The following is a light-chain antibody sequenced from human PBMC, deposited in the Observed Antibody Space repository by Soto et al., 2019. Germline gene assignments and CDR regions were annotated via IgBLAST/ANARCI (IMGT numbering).Light chain of an antibody. CDR3: QQYGSSPRT. CDR1: QSVGSIY. CDR2: GAS. J-gene: IGKJ1*01. V-gene: IGKV3-20*01. Sequence: DIVLTQSPGTLSLSPGERATLSCRASQSVGSIYLAWYQQKPGQAPRLLIHGASNRASGIPDRFSGSGSGTDFTLTISRLEPEDFAVYYCQQYGSSPRTFGQGTKVKIK.